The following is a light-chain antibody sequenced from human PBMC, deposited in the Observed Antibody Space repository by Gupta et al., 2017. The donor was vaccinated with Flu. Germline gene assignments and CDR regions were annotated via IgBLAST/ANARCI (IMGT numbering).Light chain of an antibody. CDR1: RSNIGAGHD. V-gene: IGLV1-40*01. Sequence: QSVLTQPPSVSGAPGQRVTISCTGGRSNIGAGHDVHWYQQLPGTAPKLLIYGDNNRPSGVPDRFSGSKSGTSASLAITGLKAEDEADFYCQSYDDSLTAYVFGSGTKVTVL. J-gene: IGLJ1*01. CDR2: GDN. CDR3: QSYDDSLTAYV.